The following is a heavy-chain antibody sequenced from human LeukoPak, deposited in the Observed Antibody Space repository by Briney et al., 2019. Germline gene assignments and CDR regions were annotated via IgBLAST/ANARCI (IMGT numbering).Heavy chain of an antibody. CDR2: ISSSSSYI. V-gene: IGHV3-21*01. Sequence: PGGSLRLSCAASGFTFSSYSMNWVRQAPGKGLEWVSSISSSSSYIYYADSVKGRFTISRDNAKNSLYLQMNGLRAEDTAVYYCARGYCSSTSCYSLDYWGQGTLVTVSS. CDR1: GFTFSSYS. J-gene: IGHJ4*02. D-gene: IGHD2-2*01. CDR3: ARGYCSSTSCYSLDY.